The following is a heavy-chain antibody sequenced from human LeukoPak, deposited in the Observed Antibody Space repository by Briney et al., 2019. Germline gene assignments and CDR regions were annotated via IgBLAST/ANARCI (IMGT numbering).Heavy chain of an antibody. V-gene: IGHV3-30*18. Sequence: PGGSLRLSCAASGFIFSSYGMHWVRQAPGKGLKWVAVISYDGSKKYYADSVKGRFTISRDNSKNMLYLQMNSLRAEDTAVYYCAKCRGIAAAHWYGMDVWGQGTTVTVSS. D-gene: IGHD6-13*01. CDR2: ISYDGSKK. J-gene: IGHJ6*02. CDR3: AKCRGIAAAHWYGMDV. CDR1: GFIFSSYG.